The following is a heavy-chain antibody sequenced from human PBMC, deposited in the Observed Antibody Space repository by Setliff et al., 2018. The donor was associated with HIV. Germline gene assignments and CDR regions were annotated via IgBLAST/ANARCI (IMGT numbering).Heavy chain of an antibody. CDR1: GGTFSSYP. D-gene: IGHD3-22*01. CDR2: IIPIFGTT. CDR3: ARGRNYDSSGYGDYYYYMDV. V-gene: IGHV1-69*13. Sequence: SVKVSCKASGGTFSSYPISWVRQAPGQGLEWMGGIIPIFGTTHYAQKFQGRVTVTADESTSTAYMQLSSLRSDDPAVYYCARGRNYDSSGYGDYYYYMDVWGKGTTVTVSS. J-gene: IGHJ6*03.